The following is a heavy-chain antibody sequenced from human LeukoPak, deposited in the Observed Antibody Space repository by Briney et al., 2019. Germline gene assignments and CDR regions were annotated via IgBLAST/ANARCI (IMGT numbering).Heavy chain of an antibody. CDR3: ARDLQAGYDILTGYPDY. V-gene: IGHV3-30-3*01. Sequence: PGGSLRLSCAASGFTFSSYVMPWVRQAPGKGLEWVAVISYDGSNKYYADSVKGRFTISRDNSKNSLYLQMNSLRAEDTAVYYCARDLQAGYDILTGYPDYWGQGTLVTVSS. CDR1: GFTFSSYV. CDR2: ISYDGSNK. J-gene: IGHJ4*02. D-gene: IGHD3-9*01.